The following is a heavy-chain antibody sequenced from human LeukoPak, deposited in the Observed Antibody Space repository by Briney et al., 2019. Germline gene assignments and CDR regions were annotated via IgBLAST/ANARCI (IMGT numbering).Heavy chain of an antibody. V-gene: IGHV4-34*01. CDR3: ARGGDIVVVSAAIGQFNWFDP. CDR1: GGSFSGFY. D-gene: IGHD2-2*01. Sequence: SETLSLTCAVYGGSFSGFYWSWIRQPPGKGLEWIGEITHSGSTNYNPSLKSRVTISVDTSKIQFSLKLSSVTAADTAVYYCARGGDIVVVSAAIGQFNWFDPWGQGTLVTVSS. CDR2: ITHSGST. J-gene: IGHJ5*02.